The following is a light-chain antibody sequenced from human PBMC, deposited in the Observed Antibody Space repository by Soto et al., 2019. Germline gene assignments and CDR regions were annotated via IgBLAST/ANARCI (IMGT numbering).Light chain of an antibody. CDR1: QSVTVNS. CDR2: ASS. V-gene: IGKV3D-20*02. J-gene: IGKJ2*01. Sequence: EILLTQSPSTLSLSPGEGVTLSCRASQSVTVNSLAWYQQKPGQAPRLLIYASSTRAAAVPDRCTGSGSGKDFAITISRLEPEDFGVYYCQQRSNPPETFGQGTKLEIK. CDR3: QQRSNPPET.